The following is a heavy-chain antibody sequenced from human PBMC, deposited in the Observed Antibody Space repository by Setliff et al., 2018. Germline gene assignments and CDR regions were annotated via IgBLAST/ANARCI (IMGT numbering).Heavy chain of an antibody. J-gene: IGHJ3*02. D-gene: IGHD2-15*01. Sequence: GASVKVSCKASGHIFSSYGISWVRQAPGQGLEWMGWISSYNDVTNYEQRFQGRVTMTTDTSASAAYMELRGLRPDGTAIYYCAISSLSICSGGSCPNAFDIWGQGTPVTVSS. CDR1: GHIFSSYG. CDR2: ISSYNDVT. V-gene: IGHV1-18*01. CDR3: AISSLSICSGGSCPNAFDI.